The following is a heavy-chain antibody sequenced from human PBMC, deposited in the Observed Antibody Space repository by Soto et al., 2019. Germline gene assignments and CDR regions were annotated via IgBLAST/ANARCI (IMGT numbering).Heavy chain of an antibody. CDR2: TYYRSNWRH. J-gene: IGHJ4*02. V-gene: IGHV6-1*01. Sequence: QTRSLTCAISGDSVSSNTAAWNWIRSSPSRGLEWLGRTYYRSNWRHDYAVSVKSRITVNPDTSKNHFSLQLNSVTPDDTAVYYCARGVAGSGFDLWGQGTLVTSPQ. D-gene: IGHD6-19*01. CDR1: GDSVSSNTAA. CDR3: ARGVAGSGFDL.